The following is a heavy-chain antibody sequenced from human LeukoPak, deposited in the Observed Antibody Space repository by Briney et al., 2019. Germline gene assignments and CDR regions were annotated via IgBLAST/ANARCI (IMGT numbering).Heavy chain of an antibody. CDR1: GGSFSGYY. J-gene: IGHJ3*02. Sequence: PSETLSLTCAVYGGSFSGYYWSWIRQPPGKGLEWIGEVNHSGSTNYNPSLKSRVTISVDTSKNQFSLKLSSVTAADTAVYYCARGRGYCTNGVCGSDAFDIWGQGTMVTVSS. D-gene: IGHD2-8*01. CDR3: ARGRGYCTNGVCGSDAFDI. V-gene: IGHV4-34*01. CDR2: VNHSGST.